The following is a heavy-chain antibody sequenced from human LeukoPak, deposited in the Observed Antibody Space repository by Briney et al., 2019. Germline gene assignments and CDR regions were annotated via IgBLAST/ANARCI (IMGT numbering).Heavy chain of an antibody. CDR1: GFPFSSYA. CDR3: ARTRGPNVFGGVHDY. D-gene: IGHD3-16*01. J-gene: IGHJ4*02. Sequence: GGSLRLSCAASGFPFSSYAMSWVRQAPGKGLEWVSGISGGGGSTYYADSVRGRFTISRDNSKNTLYLQVNSLRAEDTAVYYCARTRGPNVFGGVHDYWGQGTLVTVSS. V-gene: IGHV3-23*01. CDR2: ISGGGGST.